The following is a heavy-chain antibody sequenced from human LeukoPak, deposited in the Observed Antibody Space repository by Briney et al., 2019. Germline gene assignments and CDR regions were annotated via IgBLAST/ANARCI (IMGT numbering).Heavy chain of an antibody. J-gene: IGHJ5*02. CDR3: ARGSIAAAGTGDWFDP. Sequence: ASVKVSCKASGYTFTSYYMHWVRQAPGQGLEWMGIINPSGGSTSYAQKFQGRVTMTRDTSTSTVYMELSSLRSEDTAVNYCARGSIAAAGTGDWFDPWGQGTLVTVSS. CDR2: INPSGGST. V-gene: IGHV1-46*01. D-gene: IGHD6-13*01. CDR1: GYTFTSYY.